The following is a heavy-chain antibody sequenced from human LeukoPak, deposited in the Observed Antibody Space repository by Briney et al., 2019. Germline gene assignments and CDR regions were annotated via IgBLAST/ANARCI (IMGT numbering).Heavy chain of an antibody. Sequence: SVKVSCKASGYTFTYRYLHWVRQAPGQALEWMGWITPFNGNTNYAQKFQDGVTITRDRSMSTAYMELSSLRSEDTAMYYCASGVNSGYHTLDYWGQGTLVTVSP. J-gene: IGHJ4*02. CDR2: ITPFNGNT. CDR1: GYTFTYRY. D-gene: IGHD5-12*01. CDR3: ASGVNSGYHTLDY. V-gene: IGHV1-45*02.